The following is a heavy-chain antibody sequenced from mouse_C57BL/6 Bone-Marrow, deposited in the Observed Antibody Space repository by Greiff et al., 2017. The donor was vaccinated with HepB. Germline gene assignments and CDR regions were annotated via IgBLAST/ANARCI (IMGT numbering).Heavy chain of an antibody. Sequence: VQLQQPGAELAKPGASVKLSCKASGYTFTSYWMHWVKQRPGQGLEWIGYINPSSGYTKYNQKFKDKATLTADKSSSQAYMQLSSLTDEDSSVYYCARRCDYAIDYWGQGTTVTVSS. CDR3: ARRCDYAIDY. CDR1: GYTFTSYW. CDR2: INPSSGYT. V-gene: IGHV1-7*01. J-gene: IGHJ4*01.